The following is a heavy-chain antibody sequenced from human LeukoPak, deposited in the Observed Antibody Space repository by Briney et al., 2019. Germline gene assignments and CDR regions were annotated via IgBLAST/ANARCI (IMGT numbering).Heavy chain of an antibody. V-gene: IGHV4-30-2*01. D-gene: IGHD6-6*01. CDR3: ARLAAIAARPPYDY. J-gene: IGHJ4*02. CDR2: IYHSGST. CDR1: GGSISSGGYY. Sequence: SETLSLTCTVSGGSISSGGYYWSWIRQPPGKGLEWIGYIYHSGSTYYNPSLKSRVSISVDRSKNQFSLKLSSVTAADTAVYYCARLAAIAARPPYDYWGQGTLVTVSS.